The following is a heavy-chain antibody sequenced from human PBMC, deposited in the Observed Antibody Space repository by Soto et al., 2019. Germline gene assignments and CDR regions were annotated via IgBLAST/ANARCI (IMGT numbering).Heavy chain of an antibody. Sequence: QVQLQESGPGLVKPSETLSLTCTVSGGSISSYYWSWIRQPPGKGLEWIGYIYYSGSTNYNPSLKSRVTISVDTSKNQFSLKLSSVTAADTAVYYCARDGWPPTAPKRWGGSRWYFDLWGRGTLVTVSS. J-gene: IGHJ2*01. CDR2: IYYSGST. CDR1: GGSISSYY. V-gene: IGHV4-59*01. CDR3: ARDGWPPTAPKRWGGSRWYFDL. D-gene: IGHD3-10*01.